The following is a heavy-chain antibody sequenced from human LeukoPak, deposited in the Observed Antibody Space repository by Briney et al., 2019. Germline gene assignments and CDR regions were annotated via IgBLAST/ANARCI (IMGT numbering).Heavy chain of an antibody. CDR1: GFSLSAYG. Sequence: GGSLRLSCAASGFSLSAYGVHWVRQAPGKGLEWVAVIWYDGTSKDYADSVKGRFTFSRDNSKNALYLQMNSLTVEDTAVYYCARSQSSSLIDYWGQGTLVTVSS. J-gene: IGHJ4*02. D-gene: IGHD6-13*01. CDR3: ARSQSSSLIDY. V-gene: IGHV3-33*01. CDR2: IWYDGTSK.